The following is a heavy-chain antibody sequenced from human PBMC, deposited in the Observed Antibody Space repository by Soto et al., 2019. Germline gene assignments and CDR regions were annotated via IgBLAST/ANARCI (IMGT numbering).Heavy chain of an antibody. V-gene: IGHV4-59*01. CDR3: ARVEYYDFWSGYYGPGWFDP. D-gene: IGHD3-3*01. Sequence: PSETLSLTCTVSGGSISSYYWIWIRQPPGKGLEWIGYIYYSGSTNYNPSLKSRVTISVDTSKNQYSLKLSSVTAADTAVYYCARVEYYDFWSGYYGPGWFDPWGQGTLVTVSS. CDR2: IYYSGST. J-gene: IGHJ5*02. CDR1: GGSISSYY.